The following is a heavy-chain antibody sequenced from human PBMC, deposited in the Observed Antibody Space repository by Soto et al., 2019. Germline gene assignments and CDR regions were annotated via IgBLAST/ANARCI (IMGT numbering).Heavy chain of an antibody. CDR2: ISALNGDT. V-gene: IGHV1-18*01. Sequence: QAQLVQSGAEVKKPGASVKVSCKASGYNFIDYGISWVRQAPGQGLEWMGWISALNGDTTSAQKLQGRVTLTTDTSTNSVFTELRSLRSDDTAVYFCARDVPITVRGAVPVDYWCQGNLVSVSS. J-gene: IGHJ4*02. CDR3: ARDVPITVRGAVPVDY. CDR1: GYNFIDYG. D-gene: IGHD3-10*01.